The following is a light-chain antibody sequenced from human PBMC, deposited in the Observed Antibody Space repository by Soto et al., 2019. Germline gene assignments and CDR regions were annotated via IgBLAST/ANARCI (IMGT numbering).Light chain of an antibody. CDR1: QSIYEK. CDR2: DTS. V-gene: IGKV3-15*01. Sequence: EIVMTQSPATLSVSPGERVTLFCRASQSIYEKLAWYQQKPGQTPRLVIYDTSTRATGNPGSFSGSGSGTEFTLTISSLQSEDFAVYYCHQYNRWPVTFGGGTKVEIK. J-gene: IGKJ4*01. CDR3: HQYNRWPVT.